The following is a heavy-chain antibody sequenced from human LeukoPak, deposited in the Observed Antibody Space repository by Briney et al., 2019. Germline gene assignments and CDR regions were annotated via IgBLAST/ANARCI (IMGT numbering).Heavy chain of an antibody. V-gene: IGHV4-39*07. J-gene: IGHJ4*02. CDR1: GGSISSSSYY. CDR2: IYYSGST. D-gene: IGHD6-13*01. Sequence: SETLSLTCTVSGGSISSSSYYWGWIRQPPGKGLEWIGSIYYSGSTYYNPSLKSRVTISVDTSKNQFSLKLSSVTAADTAVYYCASGYSSSWYRFGPTYFDYWGQGTLVTVSS. CDR3: ASGYSSSWYRFGPTYFDY.